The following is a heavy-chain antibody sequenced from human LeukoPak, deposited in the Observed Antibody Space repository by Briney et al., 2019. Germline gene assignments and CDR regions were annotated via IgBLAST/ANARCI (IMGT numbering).Heavy chain of an antibody. CDR3: ARASYYDFWSGYYPFDY. J-gene: IGHJ4*02. D-gene: IGHD3-3*01. CDR1: GYTFTGYY. CDR2: INPNSGGT. V-gene: IGHV1-2*02. Sequence: ASVKVSCKASGYTFTGYYMHWVRQAPGQGLEWMGWINPNSGGTNYAQKFQGRVTMTRDTSTSTAYMELSRLRSDDTAVYYCARASYYDFWSGYYPFDYWGQGTLVTVSS.